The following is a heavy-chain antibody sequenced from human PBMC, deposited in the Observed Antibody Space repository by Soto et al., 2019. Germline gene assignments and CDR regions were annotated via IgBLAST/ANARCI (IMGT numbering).Heavy chain of an antibody. CDR3: ARSHSAYHYHAMDA. J-gene: IGHJ6*02. Sequence: AAVKVSCKTSRYIFTGYYMHWVRRAPGQGLEWMGWINPNSGDTNYAQRFKGRVSMTSDTSINTAYLELSGLRPGDTAVFFCARSHSAYHYHAMDAWGQGTTVTVSS. CDR1: RYIFTGYY. CDR2: INPNSGDT. V-gene: IGHV1-2*02.